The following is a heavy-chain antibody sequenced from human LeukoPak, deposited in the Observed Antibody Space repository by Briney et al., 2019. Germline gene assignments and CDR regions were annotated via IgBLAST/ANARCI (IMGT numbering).Heavy chain of an antibody. J-gene: IGHJ3*02. CDR1: GFTFSTYS. Sequence: GGSLRLSCAASGFTFSTYSMNWVRQAPGKGLEWVSYITSSSSTIYYADSVRGRFTISRDNAKNSLYLQMNSLRDEDTAVYYCARVDWMIGAFDIWGQGTMVTVPS. V-gene: IGHV3-48*02. CDR2: ITSSSSTI. D-gene: IGHD3-22*01. CDR3: ARVDWMIGAFDI.